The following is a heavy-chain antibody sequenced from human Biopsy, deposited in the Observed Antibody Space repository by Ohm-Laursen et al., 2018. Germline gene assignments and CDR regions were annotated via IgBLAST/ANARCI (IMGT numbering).Heavy chain of an antibody. V-gene: IGHV4-61*01. CDR1: GDSLTSGPEN. D-gene: IGHD6-19*01. J-gene: IGHJ4*02. Sequence: GTLSLTCTVSGDSLTSGPENWSWIRQSPGQGLEYIGFIYSGGNTNYNPSLKNRVTMSVDTSKNQFYLKLSSVIAADTAVYYCARGRRTSGWPYFANWGQGTLVIVSS. CDR2: IYSGGNT. CDR3: ARGRRTSGWPYFAN.